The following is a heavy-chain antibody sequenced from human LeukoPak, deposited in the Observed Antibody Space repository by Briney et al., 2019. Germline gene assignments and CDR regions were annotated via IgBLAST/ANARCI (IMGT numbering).Heavy chain of an antibody. CDR3: ARDPGYYYDSSGYFDY. CDR1: GFTFSSYW. Sequence: PGGSLRLSCAASGFTFSSYWMRWVRQAPGKGLVWVSRINSDGSSTSYADFVKGRFTISRDNAKNTLYLQLNSLRAEDTAVYYCARDPGYYYDSSGYFDYWGQGTLVTVSS. V-gene: IGHV3-74*01. D-gene: IGHD3-22*01. CDR2: INSDGSST. J-gene: IGHJ4*02.